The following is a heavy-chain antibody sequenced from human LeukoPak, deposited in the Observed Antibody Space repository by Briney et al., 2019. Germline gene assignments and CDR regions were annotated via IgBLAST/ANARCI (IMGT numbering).Heavy chain of an antibody. V-gene: IGHV3-69-1*01. J-gene: IGHJ3*02. Sequence: PGGSLRLSCVASGFTFSRYAMSWVRQAPGKGLDWVSTIGYTGSTYYADSVKGRFTISRDNAKNSLYLQMNSLRAEDTAVYYCAREIHPSDAFDIWGQGTMVTVSS. D-gene: IGHD5-18*01. CDR3: AREIHPSDAFDI. CDR1: GFTFSRYA. CDR2: IGYTGST.